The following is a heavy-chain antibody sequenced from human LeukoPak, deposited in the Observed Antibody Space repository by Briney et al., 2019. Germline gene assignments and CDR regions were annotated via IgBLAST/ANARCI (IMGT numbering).Heavy chain of an antibody. V-gene: IGHV4-39*01. J-gene: IGHJ4*02. CDR1: GGSISSSSYY. D-gene: IGHD3-9*01. CDR3: ARVPHYDILTGTFDY. Sequence: PSETLSLTCTVSGGSISSSSYYWGWIRQPPGKGLEWIGSIHYSGSTYYNPSLKSRVTISVDTSKNQFSLKLSSVTAADTAVYYCARVPHYDILTGTFDYWGQGTLVTVSS. CDR2: IHYSGST.